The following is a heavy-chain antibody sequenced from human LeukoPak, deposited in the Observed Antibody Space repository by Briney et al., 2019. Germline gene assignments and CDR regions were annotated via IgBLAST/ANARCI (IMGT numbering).Heavy chain of an antibody. CDR3: ARTAVIAAAGMGAIGEYYFDY. CDR2: INLSDGGT. Sequence: ASVKVSCKASGYTFTTYFLHWVRQAPGQGLEWMGIINLSDGGTTYAQKLEGRVTMTRDTSTNTDYMELSSLRSEDTAVYYCARTAVIAAAGMGAIGEYYFDYWGRGTLVTVSS. CDR1: GYTFTTYF. J-gene: IGHJ4*02. V-gene: IGHV1-46*04. D-gene: IGHD6-13*01.